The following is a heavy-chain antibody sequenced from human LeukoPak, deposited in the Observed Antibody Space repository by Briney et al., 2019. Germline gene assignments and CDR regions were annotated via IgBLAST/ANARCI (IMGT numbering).Heavy chain of an antibody. V-gene: IGHV3-7*03. D-gene: IGHD3-10*01. Sequence: GGSLRLSCVASGFTFSSYWMSWVRQAPGKWLEWVGTIKQDVREKYYVVSVKGRFTISTYNAANSLYMRRNSLIAKDTCMYDCARAPYGPHYYGSGRWASGGYWGQGTLVTVSS. CDR2: IKQDVREK. CDR3: ARAPYGPHYYGSGRWASGGY. CDR1: GFTFSSYW. J-gene: IGHJ4*02.